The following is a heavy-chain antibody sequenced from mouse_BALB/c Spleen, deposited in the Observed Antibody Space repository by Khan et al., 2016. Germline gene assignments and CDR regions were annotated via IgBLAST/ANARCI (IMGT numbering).Heavy chain of an antibody. D-gene: IGHD2-10*01. Sequence: QLEESGGGLVQPGGSMKLSCVASGFTFSNYWMNWVRQSPEKGLEWVAEIRLKSNNYATHYAESVKGRFTISRDDSKSSVYLQMNNLRAEDTGIYYCISYYGNYYYAMDYWGQGTSVTVSS. V-gene: IGHV6-6*02. CDR3: ISYYGNYYYAMDY. CDR1: GFTFSNYW. J-gene: IGHJ4*01. CDR2: IRLKSNNYAT.